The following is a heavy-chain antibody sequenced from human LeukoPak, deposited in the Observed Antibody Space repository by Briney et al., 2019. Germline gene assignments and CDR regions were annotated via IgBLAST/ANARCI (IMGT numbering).Heavy chain of an antibody. CDR3: ARGAPGSSEWERLNFLDY. CDR2: INHSGST. J-gene: IGHJ4*02. V-gene: IGHV4-34*01. Sequence: SETLSLTCAAYGGSFSGYYWSWIRQPPGKGLGWIGEINHSGSTNYNPSLKSRVTISVDTSKNQFSLKLSSVPAADTAVYYCARGAPGSSEWERLNFLDYWGQGTLVTVSS. CDR1: GGSFSGYY. D-gene: IGHD1-26*01.